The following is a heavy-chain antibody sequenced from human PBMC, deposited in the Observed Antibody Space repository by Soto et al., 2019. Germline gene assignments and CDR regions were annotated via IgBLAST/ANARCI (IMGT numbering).Heavy chain of an antibody. Sequence: SLRLARAASGFNFDDYAMHWVRQAPGKGLEWVSGISWNSGSIGYADSVKGRFTISRDNAKNSLYLQMNSLRAEDTALYYCAKDRSDTAADGIDYWGQGTLVTVSS. CDR2: ISWNSGSI. CDR1: GFNFDDYA. D-gene: IGHD6-13*01. CDR3: AKDRSDTAADGIDY. V-gene: IGHV3-9*01. J-gene: IGHJ4*02.